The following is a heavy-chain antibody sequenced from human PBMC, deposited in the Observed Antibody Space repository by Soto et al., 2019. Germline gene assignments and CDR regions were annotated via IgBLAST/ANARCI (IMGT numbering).Heavy chain of an antibody. CDR2: IHHSGSF. CDR1: GGSITSNW. CDR3: ARQVEMATIRANWFDP. Sequence: SETLSLTCAVSGGSITSNWWSWVRQPPGKGLEWIGEIHHSGSFNYNPSLRSRVTISIDKSKNQLSLKLTSVTAADTAVHYCARQVEMATIRANWFDPWGQGTLVTVPQ. V-gene: IGHV4-4*02. J-gene: IGHJ5*02. D-gene: IGHD5-12*01.